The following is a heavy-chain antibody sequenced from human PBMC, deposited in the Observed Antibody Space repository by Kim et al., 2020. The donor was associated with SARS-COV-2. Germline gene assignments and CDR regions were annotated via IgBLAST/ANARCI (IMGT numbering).Heavy chain of an antibody. CDR2: IYYSGST. CDR3: ASGYYSSGYADY. D-gene: IGHD3-22*01. J-gene: IGHJ4*02. Sequence: SETLSLTCTVSGGSISSYYWSWIRQPPGKGLEWIGYIYYSGSTNYNPSLKSRVTISVDTSKNQFSLKLSSVTAADTAVYYCASGYYSSGYADYWGQGTLVTVSS. CDR1: GGSISSYY. V-gene: IGHV4-59*01.